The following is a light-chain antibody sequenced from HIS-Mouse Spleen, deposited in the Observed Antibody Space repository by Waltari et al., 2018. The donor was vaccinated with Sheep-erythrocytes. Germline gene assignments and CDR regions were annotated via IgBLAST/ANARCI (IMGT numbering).Light chain of an antibody. Sequence: SYELTQPPSVSVSPGQTARITCSGDALPTKYAYWYQQKSGQAPVPVIYEDSKRPSGMPERFSGSTAGTMATLTISGAQVEDEADYYCYSTDSSGNHWVFGGGTKLTVL. V-gene: IGLV3-10*01. CDR3: YSTDSSGNHWV. CDR1: ALPTKY. CDR2: EDS. J-gene: IGLJ3*02.